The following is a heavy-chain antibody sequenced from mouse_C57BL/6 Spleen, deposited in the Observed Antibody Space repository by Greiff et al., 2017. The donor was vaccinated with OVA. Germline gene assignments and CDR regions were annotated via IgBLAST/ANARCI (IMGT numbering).Heavy chain of an antibody. V-gene: IGHV1-61*01. D-gene: IGHD2-4*01. J-gene: IGHJ4*01. CDR2: IYPSDSET. CDR1: GYTFTSYW. Sequence: VQLQQPGAELVRPGSSVKLSCKASGYTFTSYWMDWVKQRPGQGLEWIGNIYPSDSETHYNQKFKDKATLTVDKSSSTAYMQLSSLTSEDSAVYYCARKEGLRRGSMDYWGQGTSVTVSS. CDR3: ARKEGLRRGSMDY.